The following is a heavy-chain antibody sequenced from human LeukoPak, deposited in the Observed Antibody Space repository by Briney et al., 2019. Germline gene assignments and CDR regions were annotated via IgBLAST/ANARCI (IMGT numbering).Heavy chain of an antibody. CDR2: INTDESST. Sequence: GGSLRLSCAASGFTFSSYWMHWVRQAPGKGLMWVSRINTDESSTSYADSVKGRFTISRDNAKNTLYLQMNSLRAEDTAVYYCARDFSSNYGGSWGQGTLVTVSS. CDR3: ARDFSSNYGGS. J-gene: IGHJ4*02. V-gene: IGHV3-74*01. CDR1: GFTFSSYW. D-gene: IGHD4-11*01.